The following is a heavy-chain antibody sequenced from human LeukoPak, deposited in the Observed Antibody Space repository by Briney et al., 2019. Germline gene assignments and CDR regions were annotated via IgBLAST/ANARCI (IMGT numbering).Heavy chain of an antibody. V-gene: IGHV1-18*01. CDR1: GYTFTSYG. Sequence: GASVKVSCKAFGYTFTSYGISWVRQAPGQGLGWMGWISAYNGNTNYAQILQGRVIMTTDTSTSTAYMELSSLRSEDTAVYYCARGSSSSWYYYYMDVWGKGTTVTISS. CDR3: ARGSSSSWYYYYMDV. D-gene: IGHD6-13*01. CDR2: ISAYNGNT. J-gene: IGHJ6*03.